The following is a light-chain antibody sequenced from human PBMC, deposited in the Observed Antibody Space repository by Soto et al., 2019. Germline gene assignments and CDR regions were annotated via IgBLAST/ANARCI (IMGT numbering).Light chain of an antibody. CDR3: QSYDSTLSARYV. Sequence: QSVLTQPPSVSGAPGQRVTISCTGSSSNIGAGYDVHWYQQRPGAAPKLLISANINRPSGVSDRFSGSKSGTSASLAITGLQADDEGDYYCQSYDSTLSARYVFGTGTKLTVL. J-gene: IGLJ1*01. CDR2: ANI. V-gene: IGLV1-40*01. CDR1: SSNIGAGYD.